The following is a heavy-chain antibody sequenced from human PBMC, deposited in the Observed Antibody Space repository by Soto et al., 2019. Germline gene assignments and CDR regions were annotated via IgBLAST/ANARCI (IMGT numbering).Heavy chain of an antibody. CDR3: ARDTKYSSGWWGNFYYYYYGMDV. CDR2: ISYDGSNK. Sequence: LRLSCAASGFTFSSYAMHWVRQAPGKGLEWVAVISYDGSNKYYADSVKGRFTISGDNSKNTLYLQMNSLRAEDTAVYYCARDTKYSSGWWGNFYYYYYGMDVWGRGTTVTVSS. J-gene: IGHJ6*04. V-gene: IGHV3-30-3*01. D-gene: IGHD6-19*01. CDR1: GFTFSSYA.